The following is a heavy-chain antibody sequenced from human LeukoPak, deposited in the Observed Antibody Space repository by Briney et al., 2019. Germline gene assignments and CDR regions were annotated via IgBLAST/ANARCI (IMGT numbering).Heavy chain of an antibody. Sequence: PGGSLRLSCAASGFTFSSYSMNWVRQAPGKGLEWVSAISGSGGSTYYADSVKGRFTISRDNSKNTLYLQMNSLRAEDTAVYYCAKDPGSSWYNWFDPWGQGTLVTVSS. CDR3: AKDPGSSWYNWFDP. CDR1: GFTFSSYS. V-gene: IGHV3-23*01. D-gene: IGHD6-13*01. CDR2: ISGSGGST. J-gene: IGHJ5*02.